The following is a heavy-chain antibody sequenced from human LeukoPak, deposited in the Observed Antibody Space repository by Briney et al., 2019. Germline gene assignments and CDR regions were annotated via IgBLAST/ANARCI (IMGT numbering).Heavy chain of an antibody. V-gene: IGHV3-11*04. Sequence: GGSLRLSCAASGFTFSDYFMTWIRQAPGKGLEWVSYISGSGSNKYYADSVKGRFTISRDNAKNSLYLQMNSLRVEDTAVYYCATSQSSVAGIVGDWGQGTLVIVSS. D-gene: IGHD6-19*01. J-gene: IGHJ4*02. CDR1: GFTFSDYF. CDR3: ATSQSSVAGIVGD. CDR2: ISGSGSNK.